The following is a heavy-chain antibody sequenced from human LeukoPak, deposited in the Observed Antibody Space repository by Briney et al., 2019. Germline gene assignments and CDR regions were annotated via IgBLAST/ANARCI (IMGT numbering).Heavy chain of an antibody. V-gene: IGHV3-23*01. CDR1: GFTFSSYA. CDR3: AKDAQVRGVINGFDY. Sequence: GGSLRLSCAASGFTFSSYAMSWVRQAPGKGLEWVSAISGSGGSTNYADSVKGRFTISRDNSKNTLYLQMNSLTAEDTAMYYCAKDAQVRGVINGFDYWGQGTLVTVSS. D-gene: IGHD3-10*01. CDR2: ISGSGGST. J-gene: IGHJ4*02.